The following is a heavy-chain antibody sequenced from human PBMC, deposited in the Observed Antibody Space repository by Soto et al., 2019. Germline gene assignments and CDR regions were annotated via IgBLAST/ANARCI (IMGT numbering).Heavy chain of an antibody. CDR3: ARDWDIVILSVPIPNYNYGMDV. Sequence: VGSLRLSCEGSGFTFSAYAMNWVRQAPGKGLEWVSYISSRSDTLYYADSVKGRFTISRDNAKNSVYLQVNNLRDEDTAVYYCARDWDIVILSVPIPNYNYGMDVWGQGTTVTVSS. CDR2: ISSRSDTL. V-gene: IGHV3-48*02. J-gene: IGHJ6*02. CDR1: GFTFSAYA. D-gene: IGHD2-15*01.